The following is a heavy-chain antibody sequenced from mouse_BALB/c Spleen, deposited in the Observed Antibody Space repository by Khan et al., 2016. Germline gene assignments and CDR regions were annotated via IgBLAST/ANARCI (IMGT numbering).Heavy chain of an antibody. Sequence: EVELVESGGGLVKPGGSLKLSCAASGFTFSSYAMSWVRQTPEKRLEWVATLSSGGSYPYYPASLKGRFTISRDNAKNTLYLQMGRLRYEDRAMYYCARMGVSRMGVLFEYWGQGTTLTVSS. V-gene: IGHV5-9-1*01. CDR1: GFTFSSYA. CDR2: LSSGGSYP. CDR3: ARMGVSRMGVLFEY. D-gene: IGHD2-3*01. J-gene: IGHJ2*01.